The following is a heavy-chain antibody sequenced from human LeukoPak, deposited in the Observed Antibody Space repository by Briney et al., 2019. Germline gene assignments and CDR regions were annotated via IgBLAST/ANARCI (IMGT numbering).Heavy chain of an antibody. D-gene: IGHD3-10*01. CDR1: GYTFTSYG. V-gene: IGHV1-18*01. Sequence: GASVKVSCKASGYTFTSYGINWVRQAPGQGLEWMGWISTYNGNTNYAQKLQGRVTMTTDTSTSTAYMEPRSLRSDDTAVYYCARAERYYYGSGSVQYWGQGTLVTVSS. J-gene: IGHJ4*02. CDR2: ISTYNGNT. CDR3: ARAERYYYGSGSVQY.